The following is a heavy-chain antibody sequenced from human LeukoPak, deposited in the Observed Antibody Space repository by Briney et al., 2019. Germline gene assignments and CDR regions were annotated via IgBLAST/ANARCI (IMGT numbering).Heavy chain of an antibody. V-gene: IGHV1-2*02. J-gene: IGHJ5*02. D-gene: IGHD2-2*01. Sequence: ASVKVSCKASGYTFTGYYMHWVRQAPGQGLEWMGWINPNSGGTNYAQKFQGRVTMTRDTSISTAYMELSGLRSDDTAVYYCARDPEYCSSTSCQNWFDPWGQGTLVTVSS. CDR1: GYTFTGYY. CDR3: ARDPEYCSSTSCQNWFDP. CDR2: INPNSGGT.